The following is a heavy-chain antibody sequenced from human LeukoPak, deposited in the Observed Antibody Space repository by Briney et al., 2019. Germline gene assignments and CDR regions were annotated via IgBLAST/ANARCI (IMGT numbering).Heavy chain of an antibody. D-gene: IGHD3-3*01. J-gene: IGHJ4*02. CDR2: ISGDGSST. CDR1: GFTFDDYA. V-gene: IGHV3-43*02. Sequence: GGSLRLSCAASGFTFDDYAMHWVRQAPGKGLEWVSLISGDGSSTYYADSVKGRFTISRDDSKSIAYLQMNSLKTEDTAVYYCTSPRITIFGVVIGFDYWGQGTLVTVSS. CDR3: TSPRITIFGVVIGFDY.